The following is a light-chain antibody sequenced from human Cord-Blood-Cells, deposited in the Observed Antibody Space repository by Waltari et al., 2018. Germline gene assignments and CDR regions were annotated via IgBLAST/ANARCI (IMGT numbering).Light chain of an antibody. CDR1: QSVSSN. Sequence: EIVMTQSPATLSVSPGERATLSCRASQSVSSNLAWYQQKPGQAPRLLIYGASTRATGIPARFSGSGSATEFTLTISSLQSEDFAVYYCQQYNNWPPLTFGGGTKLEIK. V-gene: IGKV3-15*01. J-gene: IGKJ4*01. CDR2: GAS. CDR3: QQYNNWPPLT.